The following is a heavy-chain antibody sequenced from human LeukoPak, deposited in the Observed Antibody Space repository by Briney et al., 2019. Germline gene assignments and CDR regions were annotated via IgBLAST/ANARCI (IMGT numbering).Heavy chain of an antibody. V-gene: IGHV1-18*01. J-gene: IGHJ4*02. D-gene: IGHD2-21*02. CDR1: GYTFTSYG. CDR2: ISTYNGNT. Sequence: ASVKVSCKASGYTFTSYGISWVRQAPGQGLEWMGWISTYNGNTNYAQNLQGRVTMTTDTSTSTAYMELRSLRSDDTAVYYCAREHCGGDCYSYYFDYWGQGTLVTVSS. CDR3: AREHCGGDCYSYYFDY.